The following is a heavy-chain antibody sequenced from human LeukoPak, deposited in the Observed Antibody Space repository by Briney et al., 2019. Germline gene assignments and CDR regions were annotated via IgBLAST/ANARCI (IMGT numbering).Heavy chain of an antibody. CDR3: TRRQWLANYYYYMDV. V-gene: IGHV3-15*01. D-gene: IGHD6-19*01. J-gene: IGHJ6*03. Sequence: GGSLRLSCAASGFTFSNAWMSWVRQAPGKGLEWVGRIKSKTDGGTTDYAAPVKGRFTISRDDSKNTAYLQMNSLKTDDTAVYYCTRRQWLANYYYYMDVWGKGTTVTVSS. CDR2: IKSKTDGGTT. CDR1: GFTFSNAW.